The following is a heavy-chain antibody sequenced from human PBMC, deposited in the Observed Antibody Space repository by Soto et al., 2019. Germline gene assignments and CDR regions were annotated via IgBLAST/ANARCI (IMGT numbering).Heavy chain of an antibody. CDR2: TYYRSKWYN. D-gene: IGHD2-15*01. CDR1: GDSVSSNSAA. V-gene: IGHV6-1*01. J-gene: IGHJ6*03. CDR3: ARAPSSVVAATYYYYYMDV. Sequence: SQTLSLTCAISGDSVSSNSAAWTWIRQSPSRGLEWLGRTYYRSKWYNDYAVSVKSRITINPDTSKNQSSLQLNSVTPEDTAVYYCARAPSSVVAATYYYYYMDVWGKGTTVTVSS.